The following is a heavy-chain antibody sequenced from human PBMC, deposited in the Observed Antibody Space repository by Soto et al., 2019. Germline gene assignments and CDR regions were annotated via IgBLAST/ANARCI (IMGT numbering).Heavy chain of an antibody. V-gene: IGHV3-7*01. J-gene: IGHJ5*02. D-gene: IGHD5-12*01. Sequence: GGSLRLSCAATGFDSSRSWISWVRQAPGKGLEWVANLKPDGSEKYYVDSVKGRFTIARDNAKNSLYLHMNSLRVEDTAVYYYARDCGYDRFDPWGQGTLVTVSS. CDR3: ARDCGYDRFDP. CDR1: GFDSSRSW. CDR2: LKPDGSEK.